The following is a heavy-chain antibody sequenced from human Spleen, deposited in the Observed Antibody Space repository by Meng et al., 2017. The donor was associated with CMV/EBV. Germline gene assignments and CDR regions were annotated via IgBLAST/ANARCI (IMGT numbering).Heavy chain of an antibody. J-gene: IGHJ4*02. D-gene: IGHD1-26*01. Sequence: GESLKISCAASGFTFSSYSMNWVRQAPGKGLEWVSSISSSSSYIYYADSVKGRFTISRDNAKNSLYLQMNSLRAEDTAVYYCARAIFFGIVGATPPPFDYWGQGTLVTVSS. CDR1: GFTFSSYS. V-gene: IGHV3-21*01. CDR3: ARAIFFGIVGATPPPFDY. CDR2: ISSSSSYI.